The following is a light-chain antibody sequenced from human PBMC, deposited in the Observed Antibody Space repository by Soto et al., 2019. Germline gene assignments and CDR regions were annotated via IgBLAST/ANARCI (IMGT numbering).Light chain of an antibody. J-gene: IGKJ3*01. CDR2: WAS. CDR1: QSVLYSSNNKNY. Sequence: DIVMTQSPDSLAVSLGERATINCKSSQSVLYSSNNKNYLAWYQQKPGQPPKLLIYWASTRESGVPDRCSGSGSGTDFTLTISSLQAEDVAVYYCQQYYSQFTFGPGTKVDIK. V-gene: IGKV4-1*01. CDR3: QQYYSQFT.